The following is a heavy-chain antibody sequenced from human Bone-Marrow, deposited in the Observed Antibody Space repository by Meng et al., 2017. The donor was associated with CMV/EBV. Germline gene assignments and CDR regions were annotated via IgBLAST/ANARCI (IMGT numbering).Heavy chain of an antibody. CDR2: IYYSGST. J-gene: IGHJ2*01. Sequence: SETLSLTCTVSGGSISSYYWSWIRQPPGKGLEWIGYIYYSGSTNYNPSLKSRVTISVDTSKNQFSLKLSSVTAADTAIYYCARVRYCSSTSCYTDLDWYFDLWGRGTRVTGSS. D-gene: IGHD2-2*02. CDR1: GGSISSYY. CDR3: ARVRYCSSTSCYTDLDWYFDL. V-gene: IGHV4-59*01.